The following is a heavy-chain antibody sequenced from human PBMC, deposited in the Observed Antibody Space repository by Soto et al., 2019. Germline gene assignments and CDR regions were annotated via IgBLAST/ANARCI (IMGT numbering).Heavy chain of an antibody. CDR1: GGSISSSNW. D-gene: IGHD3-10*01. CDR3: ARDSYGSGSPRWFDP. V-gene: IGHV4-4*02. J-gene: IGHJ5*02. CDR2: IYHSGST. Sequence: QVQLQESGPGLVKPSGTLSLTCAVSGGSISSSNWWSWVRQPPGKGLEWIGEIYHSGSTNYNPSLKSRVTISVEKSKNHFSLKLSSVTAADTAVYYCARDSYGSGSPRWFDPWGQGTLVTVSS.